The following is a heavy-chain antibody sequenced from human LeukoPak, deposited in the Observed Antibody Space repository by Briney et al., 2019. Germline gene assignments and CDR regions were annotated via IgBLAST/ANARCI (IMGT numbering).Heavy chain of an antibody. CDR3: AREGDLGATAFDY. V-gene: IGHV3-21*01. Sequence: PGGSLRLSCAASGFTFSGYSMNWVRQAPGKGLEGVSSISSSSYIYYADSVKGRFTISRDNAKNSLYLQMNSLRAEDTAVYYCAREGDLGATAFDYWGQGTLVTVSS. CDR2: ISSSSYI. CDR1: GFTFSGYS. D-gene: IGHD1-26*01. J-gene: IGHJ4*02.